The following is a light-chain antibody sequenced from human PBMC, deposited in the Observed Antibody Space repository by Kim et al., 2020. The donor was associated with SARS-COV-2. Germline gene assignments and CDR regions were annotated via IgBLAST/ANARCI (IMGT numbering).Light chain of an antibody. CDR1: QSVGNS. CDR3: QQRRDWPAYT. CDR2: DVS. Sequence: LSPEEGATLSCRASQSVGNSLAWYQHRPGQAPRLLMYDVSNRAAGIPARFSGSGSGTDFTLTITSLDPEDFAVYYCQQRRDWPAYTFGQGTKLEI. J-gene: IGKJ2*01. V-gene: IGKV3-11*01.